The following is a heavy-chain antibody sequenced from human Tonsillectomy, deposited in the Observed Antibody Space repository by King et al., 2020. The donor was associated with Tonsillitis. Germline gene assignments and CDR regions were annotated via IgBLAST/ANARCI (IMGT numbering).Heavy chain of an antibody. J-gene: IGHJ5*02. Sequence: QLVQSGAEVKKPGSSVKVSCQASGGTFSSYAISWVRQAPGQGLEWMGGIIPVFGTADYAQKFQGRVTITADESTSTVYMDLSSLRSDDTAVYYCARGANWFDPWGQGTLVTVSS. CDR2: IIPVFGTA. CDR1: GGTFSSYA. V-gene: IGHV1-69*12. CDR3: ARGANWFDP.